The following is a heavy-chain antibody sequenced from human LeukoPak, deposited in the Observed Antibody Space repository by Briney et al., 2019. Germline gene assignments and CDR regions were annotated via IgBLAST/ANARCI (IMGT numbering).Heavy chain of an antibody. V-gene: IGHV3-7*01. D-gene: IGHD3-22*01. CDR3: AKEVFYYDTSGYFGQSYFDY. CDR1: GFSFSGYW. Sequence: PGGSLRLPCAASGFSFSGYWMSWVRQTPGKGLEWVANIKQDGSEKYYVDSVRGRFAISRDNARNSLYLQMNSLRAEDTAIYYCAKEVFYYDTSGYFGQSYFDYWGQGTLVTLSS. J-gene: IGHJ4*02. CDR2: IKQDGSEK.